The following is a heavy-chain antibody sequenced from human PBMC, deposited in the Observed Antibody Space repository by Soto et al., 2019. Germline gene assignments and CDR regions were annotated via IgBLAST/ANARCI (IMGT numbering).Heavy chain of an antibody. J-gene: IGHJ4*02. CDR3: ARAKSGSYPDY. CDR1: GFTFSSYS. V-gene: IGHV3-21*01. CDR2: ISGSSTYI. D-gene: IGHD1-26*01. Sequence: ESGGGLVKPGGSLRLSCAASGFTFSSYSMNWARQAPGKGLEWVSSISGSSTYIYYADSVRGRFTISRDNAKHSLSLQMNSLRAEDTAVYYCARAKSGSYPDYWGQGTLVTVSS.